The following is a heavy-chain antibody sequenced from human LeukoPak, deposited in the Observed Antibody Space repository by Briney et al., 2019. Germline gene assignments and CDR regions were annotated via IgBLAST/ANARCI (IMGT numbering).Heavy chain of an antibody. Sequence: PGRSLRLSCAASGFTFSTYAMHWVRQAPGKGLEWVAVIWYDGSDQFYADSVKGRFTISRDNSKNTLYLQMNSLRAEDTAVYYCARLPSGYFSAWGREPRCPWGQGTLVTVSS. CDR1: GFTFSTYA. CDR3: ARLPSGYFSAWGREPRCP. D-gene: IGHD1-26*01. V-gene: IGHV3-33*01. J-gene: IGHJ5*02. CDR2: IWYDGSDQ.